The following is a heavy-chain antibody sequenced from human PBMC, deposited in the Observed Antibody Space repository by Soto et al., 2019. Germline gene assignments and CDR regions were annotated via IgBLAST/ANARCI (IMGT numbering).Heavy chain of an antibody. J-gene: IGHJ5*02. CDR1: GFTISTA. CDR2: FSGDGINT. Sequence: GVSLRLSCAASGFTISTAMTWVRQAPGKGLEWVSSFSGDGINTYYADSVKGRFTFSRDNSKNTVCLQMNSLRAEDTAVYYCAKDPRLQPYNWFDPWGQGTLVTVSS. V-gene: IGHV3-23*01. D-gene: IGHD6-25*01. CDR3: AKDPRLQPYNWFDP.